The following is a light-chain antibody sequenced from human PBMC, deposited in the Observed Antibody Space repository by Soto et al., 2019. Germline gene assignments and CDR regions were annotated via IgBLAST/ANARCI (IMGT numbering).Light chain of an antibody. V-gene: IGLV1-47*01. CDR1: SSNIGTND. Sequence: QSVLTQPPSASGTPGQRVTISCSGSSSNIGTNDAFWYQQLPGTPPKLLIYRSNQRPSGVPDRFSGSKSGTSASLAISGLRSEDEADYYCASWDYSLSGVLFGGGTKLTVL. CDR3: ASWDYSLSGVL. J-gene: IGLJ2*01. CDR2: RSN.